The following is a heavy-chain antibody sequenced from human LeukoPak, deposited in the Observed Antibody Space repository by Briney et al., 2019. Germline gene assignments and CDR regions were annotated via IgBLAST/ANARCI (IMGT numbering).Heavy chain of an antibody. Sequence: GGTLRLSCAASGFRFSSYGMSWVRQAPGKGLEWVSAISGSGGSTYYADSVKGRFTISRDNSKNTLYLQMNSLRAEDTAVYYCARDQGYLNWGQGTLVTVSS. CDR1: GFRFSSYG. J-gene: IGHJ4*02. V-gene: IGHV3-23*01. CDR2: ISGSGGST. D-gene: IGHD5-12*01. CDR3: ARDQGYLN.